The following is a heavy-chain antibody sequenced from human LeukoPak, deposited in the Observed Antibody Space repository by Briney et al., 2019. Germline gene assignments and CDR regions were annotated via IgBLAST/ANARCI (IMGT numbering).Heavy chain of an antibody. CDR1: GGSISNTNW. V-gene: IGHV4-4*02. J-gene: IGHJ4*02. Sequence: SETLSLTCGVSGGSISNTNWWSWVRQPPGQGLEWIGEISLTGLTHYNPSLESRVTVSLDKSKNQLSLNLTSITAADTAVYYCSRENGAFSPFGYWGQGTLVTVLS. D-gene: IGHD2-8*01. CDR3: SRENGAFSPFGY. CDR2: ISLTGLT.